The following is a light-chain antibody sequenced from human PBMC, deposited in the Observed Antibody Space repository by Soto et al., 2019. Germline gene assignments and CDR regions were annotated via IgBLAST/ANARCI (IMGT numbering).Light chain of an antibody. V-gene: IGLV2-8*01. CDR2: EVS. J-gene: IGLJ1*01. CDR1: SSDVGGYKY. Sequence: QSALTQRPSASGSPGQSVTISCTGTSSDVGGYKYFSCDQQHPGKAPKLIPYEVSKRPSGVHDSFSGSKSGNTASLTISALQAEDEADYSCCSYAGSFYVFGTGTKVTV. CDR3: CSYAGSFYV.